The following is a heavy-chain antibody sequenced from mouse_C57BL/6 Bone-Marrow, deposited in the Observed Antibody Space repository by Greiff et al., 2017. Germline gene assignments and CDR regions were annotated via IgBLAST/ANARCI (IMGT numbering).Heavy chain of an antibody. CDR2: IDPSDSYT. CDR1: GYTFTSYW. CDR3: ARQGGGTFGY. V-gene: IGHV1-69*01. J-gene: IGHJ2*01. Sequence: QVQLKQPGAELVMPGASVKLSCKASGYTFTSYWMHWVKQRPGQGLEWIGEIDPSDSYTNYNQKFKGKSTLTVDKSSSTAYMQLSSLTSEDSAVYYCARQGGGTFGYWGQGTTLTVSS. D-gene: IGHD3-3*01.